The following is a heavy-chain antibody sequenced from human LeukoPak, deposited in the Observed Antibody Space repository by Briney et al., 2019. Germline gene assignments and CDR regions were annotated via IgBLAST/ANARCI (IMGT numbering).Heavy chain of an antibody. V-gene: IGHV3-64*01. CDR2: ITGNGGST. D-gene: IGHD6-19*01. CDR3: ARAPSSGWYDY. CDR1: GFSFSTYS. Sequence: GGCLRLSCAASGFSFSTYSMHWVRQASGKGLEYVSAITGNGGSTYYANSVKGRFTISRDNSKNTLYLQMGSLRAEDMAVYYCARAPSSGWYDYWGQGTLVTVSS. J-gene: IGHJ4*02.